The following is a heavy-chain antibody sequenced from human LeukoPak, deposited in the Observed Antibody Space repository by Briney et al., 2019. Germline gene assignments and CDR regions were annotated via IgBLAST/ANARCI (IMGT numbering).Heavy chain of an antibody. CDR1: GYSISSGYY. CDR2: IYHSGST. D-gene: IGHD3-10*01. V-gene: IGHV4-38-2*02. J-gene: IGHJ6*03. Sequence: SETLSLTCTVSGYSISSGYYWGWIRQPPGKGLEWIGSIYHSGSTYYNPSLKSRVTISVDTSKNQFSLKLSSVTAADTAVYYCARAHNYYGSGSYYYYYYMDVWGKGTTVTVSS. CDR3: ARAHNYYGSGSYYYYYYMDV.